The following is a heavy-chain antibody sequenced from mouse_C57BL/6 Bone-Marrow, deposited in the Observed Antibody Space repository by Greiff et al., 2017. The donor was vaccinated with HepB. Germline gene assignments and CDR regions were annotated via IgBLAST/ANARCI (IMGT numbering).Heavy chain of an antibody. J-gene: IGHJ4*01. CDR2: IYPGSGNT. V-gene: IGHV1-66*01. D-gene: IGHD1-1*01. Sequence: VQLQQSGPELVKPGASVKISCKASGYSFTSYYIHWVKQRPGQGLEWIGWIYPGSGNTKYNEKFKGKATLTADTSSSTAYMQLSSLTSEDSAVYYCARGATVVATNYAMDYWGQGTSVTVSS. CDR1: GYSFTSYY. CDR3: ARGATVVATNYAMDY.